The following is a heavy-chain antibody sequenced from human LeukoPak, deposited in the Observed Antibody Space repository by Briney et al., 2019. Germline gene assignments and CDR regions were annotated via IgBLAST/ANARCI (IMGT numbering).Heavy chain of an antibody. D-gene: IGHD3-22*01. V-gene: IGHV3-53*01. J-gene: IGHJ4*02. CDR2: IYSDNT. CDR3: ARRAGDYSHPYDY. CDR1: GFTFSSYW. Sequence: PGGSLRLSCAASGFTFSSYWRSWVRQAPGKGLEWVSFIYSDNTHYSHSVKGRFTISRDNSKNTLYLQMNSVRAEDKAVYYCARRAGDYSHPYDYWGQGTLVTVSS.